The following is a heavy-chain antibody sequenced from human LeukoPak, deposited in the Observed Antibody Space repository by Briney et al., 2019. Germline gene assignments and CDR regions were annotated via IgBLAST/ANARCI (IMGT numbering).Heavy chain of an antibody. D-gene: IGHD2-15*01. V-gene: IGHV1-69*04. CDR2: IIPILGIA. Sequence: ASVKVSCKASGGTFSSYAISWVRQAPGQGLEWMGRIIPILGIANYAQKFQGRVTITADKSTSTAYMELSSLRSEDTAVYYCAGFGGGSYPFDYWGQGTLVTVSS. J-gene: IGHJ4*02. CDR3: AGFGGGSYPFDY. CDR1: GGTFSSYA.